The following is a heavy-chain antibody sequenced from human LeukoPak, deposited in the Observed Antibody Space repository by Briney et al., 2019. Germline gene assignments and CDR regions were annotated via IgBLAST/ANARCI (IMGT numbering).Heavy chain of an antibody. CDR3: ARVIRRCSSTSCYPYNSHNWFDP. Sequence: GASVKVSCKASGYTFTSYYMHWVRQAPGQGLEWMGIINPSGGSTSYAQKFQGRVTMTRDMSTSTVYMELSSLRSEDTAVYYCARVIRRCSSTSCYPYNSHNWFDPWGQGTLVTVSS. D-gene: IGHD2-2*01. CDR2: INPSGGST. J-gene: IGHJ5*02. V-gene: IGHV1-46*01. CDR1: GYTFTSYY.